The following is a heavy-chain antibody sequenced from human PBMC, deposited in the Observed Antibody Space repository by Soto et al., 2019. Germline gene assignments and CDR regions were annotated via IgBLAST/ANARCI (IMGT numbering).Heavy chain of an antibody. D-gene: IGHD3-3*01. J-gene: IGHJ4*02. CDR2: NVVGSGNT. CDR3: AADKDFWSGYYRFDY. V-gene: IGHV1-58*02. Sequence: ASEKVSCEDSACTFTNYGTTLVRQVPGQSLEWIGWNVVGSGNTNCAQKFQERVTISRDMSTSTVYMELSSLRSEDTAVYYCAADKDFWSGYYRFDYWGQGTLVTVSS. CDR1: ACTFTNYG.